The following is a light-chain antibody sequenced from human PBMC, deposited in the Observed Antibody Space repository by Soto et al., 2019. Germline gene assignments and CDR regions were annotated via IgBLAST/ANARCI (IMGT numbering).Light chain of an antibody. CDR3: CSYAGTYAFYV. V-gene: IGLV2-11*01. J-gene: IGLJ1*01. CDR1: SSDVGGYYY. Sequence: QSALTQPRSVSGSPGQSVTISCTGTSSDVGGYYYVSWYQQHPGKAPKLMIYDVNKRPSGVPDRLSASKSGITASLTISGLQAEDAADYYCCSYAGTYAFYVFGTGTKLTVL. CDR2: DVN.